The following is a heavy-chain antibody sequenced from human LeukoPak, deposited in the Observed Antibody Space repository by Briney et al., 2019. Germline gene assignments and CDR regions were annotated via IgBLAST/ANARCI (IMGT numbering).Heavy chain of an antibody. CDR2: IYYSGST. J-gene: IGHJ4*02. V-gene: IGHV4-30-4*08. CDR3: ARSSLYRSSWYFDF. Sequence: SQTLSLTCTVSGGSISSGDYYWSWIRQPPGKGLEWIGCIYYSGSTYYNPSLKSRVTISVNTSKNHFSLKLSSVTAADTAVYYCARSSLYRSSWYFDFWGQGTLVTVSS. CDR1: GGSISSGDYY. D-gene: IGHD6-13*01.